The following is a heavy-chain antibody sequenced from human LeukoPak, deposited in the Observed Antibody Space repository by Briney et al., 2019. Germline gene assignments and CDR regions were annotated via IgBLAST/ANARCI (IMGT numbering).Heavy chain of an antibody. CDR3: AKDRPTGGAVAGKIDY. J-gene: IGHJ4*02. Sequence: PGGSLRLSCAASGFTFSSYGMHRVRQAPGKGLEWVAFIRYDGSNKYYADSVKGRFTISRDNSKNTLYLQMNSLRAEDTAVYYCAKDRPTGGAVAGKIDYWGQGTLVTVSS. CDR1: GFTFSSYG. V-gene: IGHV3-30*02. D-gene: IGHD6-19*01. CDR2: IRYDGSNK.